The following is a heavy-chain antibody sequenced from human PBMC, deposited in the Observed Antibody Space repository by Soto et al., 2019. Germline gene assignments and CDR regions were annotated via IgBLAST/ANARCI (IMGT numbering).Heavy chain of an antibody. CDR1: GGSISSGGYY. CDR3: AGNPTYYYGMDV. CDR2: IYYSGST. V-gene: IGHV4-31*03. Sequence: PSETLSLTCTVSGGSISSGGYYWSWIRQHPGKGLEWIGYIYYSGSTYYNPSLKSRVTISVDTSKNQFSLKLSSVTAADTAVYYCAGNPTYYYGMDVWGQGTTVTVSS. J-gene: IGHJ6*02.